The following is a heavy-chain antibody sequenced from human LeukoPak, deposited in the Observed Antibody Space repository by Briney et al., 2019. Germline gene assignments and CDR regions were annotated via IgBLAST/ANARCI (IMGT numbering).Heavy chain of an antibody. CDR1: GGSMSRYY. V-gene: IGHV4-59*01. Sequence: SETLSLTCTVSGGSMSRYYWSWIRQPPGEALEWIGYIYYSGSTNYNPSLKSQVTISVDPSKNQFSLKLSSVTAADTAVYYCARDSTMVRGVIGYFDCWGQGTLVTVSS. J-gene: IGHJ4*02. CDR3: ARDSTMVRGVIGYFDC. D-gene: IGHD3-10*01. CDR2: IYYSGST.